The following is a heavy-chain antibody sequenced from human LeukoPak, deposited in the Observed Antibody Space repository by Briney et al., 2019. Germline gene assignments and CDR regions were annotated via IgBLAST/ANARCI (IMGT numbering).Heavy chain of an antibody. D-gene: IGHD2-15*01. CDR3: ARAQAIGGPAATQYYYYMDV. Sequence: SVKLSCKASGGTFSSYAISWVRQAPGQGLEWMGGIIPIFGTANYAQKFQGRVTITTDESTSTADMELSSLRSEDTAVYYCARAQAIGGPAATQYYYYMDVWGKGTTVTVSS. V-gene: IGHV1-69*05. J-gene: IGHJ6*03. CDR2: IIPIFGTA. CDR1: GGTFSSYA.